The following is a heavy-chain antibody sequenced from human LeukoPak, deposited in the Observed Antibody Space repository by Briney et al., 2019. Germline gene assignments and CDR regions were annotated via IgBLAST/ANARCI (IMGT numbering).Heavy chain of an antibody. CDR1: GFTFSSYA. Sequence: GGSLRLSCAASGFTFSSYAMSWVRQAPGKGLEWVSAISGSGISTYYADSVKGRFTISRDNSKNTLYLQMNSLRAEDTAVYYCARYGLGILPATRTNDYWGQGTLVTVSS. D-gene: IGHD2-15*01. J-gene: IGHJ4*02. CDR3: ARYGLGILPATRTNDY. CDR2: ISGSGIST. V-gene: IGHV3-23*01.